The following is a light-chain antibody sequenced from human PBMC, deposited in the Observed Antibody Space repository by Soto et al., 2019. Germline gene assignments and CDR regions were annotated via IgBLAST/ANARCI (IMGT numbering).Light chain of an antibody. Sequence: QSALTQPASVSGSPGESIAISCTGTSGDVGGYDYVSWYQQHPDKAPKLMIYEVTKRPSWVSNRFSGSKSGNTASLTISGLQAEDEADYYCCSYAGSSTPYVFGTGTKVTVL. CDR1: SGDVGGYDY. V-gene: IGLV2-23*02. J-gene: IGLJ1*01. CDR3: CSYAGSSTPYV. CDR2: EVT.